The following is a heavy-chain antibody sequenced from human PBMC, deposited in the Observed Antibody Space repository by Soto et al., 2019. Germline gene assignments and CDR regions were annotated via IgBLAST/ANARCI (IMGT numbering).Heavy chain of an antibody. CDR3: ARSGLADYGIYYYYYMDV. J-gene: IGHJ6*03. D-gene: IGHD4-17*01. CDR2: INSDGSST. V-gene: IGHV3-74*01. CDR1: GFTFSSYW. Sequence: GGSLRLSCAASGFTFSSYWMHWVSHDPGKGLVWVSRINSDGSSTSYADSVKGRFTISRDNAKNTLYLQMNSLRAEDTAVYYCARSGLADYGIYYYYYMDVWGKGTTVTVSS.